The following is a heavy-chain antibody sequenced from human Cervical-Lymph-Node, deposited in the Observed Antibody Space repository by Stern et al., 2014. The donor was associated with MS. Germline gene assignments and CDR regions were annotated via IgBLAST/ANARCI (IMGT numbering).Heavy chain of an antibody. CDR2: IYGDDDK. Sequence: QVTLKESGPTLVKPTETLTLTCTFSGFSLRTTGLGVGWIRQPPGKALEWLAFIYGDDDKRYSPSLKSRLTITKDTSKSQVVLTMTDMDPLDTATYYCARGLIPSSTWFCNWFDPWGQGTLVTVSS. D-gene: IGHD6-13*01. J-gene: IGHJ5*02. V-gene: IGHV2-5*02. CDR1: GFSLRTTGLG. CDR3: ARGLIPSSTWFCNWFDP.